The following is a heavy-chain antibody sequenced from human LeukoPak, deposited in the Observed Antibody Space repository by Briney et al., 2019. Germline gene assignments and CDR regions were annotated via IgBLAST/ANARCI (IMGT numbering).Heavy chain of an antibody. Sequence: GGSLRLSCAASGFSFTSYWMHWVRQAPGKGLVWVSCINLDGSGTTYADSVKGRFTISRDNAKNTLFLQMNSLRAEDTAVYYCSRAYDSGTYSSFDSWGQGTLVTVTS. D-gene: IGHD3-10*01. CDR2: INLDGSGT. CDR1: GFSFTSYW. CDR3: SRAYDSGTYSSFDS. V-gene: IGHV3-74*01. J-gene: IGHJ4*02.